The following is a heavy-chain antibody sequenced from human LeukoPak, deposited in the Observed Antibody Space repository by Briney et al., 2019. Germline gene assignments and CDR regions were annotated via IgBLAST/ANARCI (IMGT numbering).Heavy chain of an antibody. V-gene: IGHV4-34*01. CDR1: GGSFSGYY. D-gene: IGHD1-26*01. J-gene: IGHJ4*02. CDR2: INHSGST. Sequence: PSETLSLTCAVYGGSFSGYYWSWIRQPLGKGLEWIGEINHSGSTNYNPSLKSRVTISVDTSKNQFSLKLSSVTAADTAVYYCARSLGAFDYWGQGTLVTVSS. CDR3: ARSLGAFDY.